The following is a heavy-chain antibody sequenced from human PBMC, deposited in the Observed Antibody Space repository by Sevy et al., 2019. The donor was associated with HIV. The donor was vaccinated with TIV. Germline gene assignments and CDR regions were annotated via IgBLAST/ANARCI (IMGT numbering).Heavy chain of an antibody. J-gene: IGHJ5*02. D-gene: IGHD2-2*01. CDR2: IYYSGST. CDR3: ARDYYDCSSTSCYPRGWFDP. V-gene: IGHV4-59*01. Sequence: SETLSLTCTVSGGSISSYYWSWIRQPPGKGLEWIGYIYYSGSTKYNPSLKSRVTISVDTSKNQFSLKLSSVTAADTAVYYCARDYYDCSSTSCYPRGWFDPWSQGTLVTVSS. CDR1: GGSISSYY.